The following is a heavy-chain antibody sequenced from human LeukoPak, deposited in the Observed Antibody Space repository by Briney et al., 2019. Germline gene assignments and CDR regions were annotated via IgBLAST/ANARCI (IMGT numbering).Heavy chain of an antibody. J-gene: IGHJ5*02. CDR2: INPNSGGT. V-gene: IGHV1-2*04. CDR3: ARAEGSSSWYQNWFDP. CDR1: GYTFTGYY. Sequence: ASVKVSCKASGYTFTGYYMHWVRQAPGQGLEWMGWINPNSGGTNYAQKFQGWVTMTRDTSISTAYMELSRLRSDDTAVYYCARAEGSSSWYQNWFDPWGQGTLVTVFS. D-gene: IGHD6-13*01.